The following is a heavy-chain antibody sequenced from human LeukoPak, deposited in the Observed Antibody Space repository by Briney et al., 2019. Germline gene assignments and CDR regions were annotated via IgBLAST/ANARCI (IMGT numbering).Heavy chain of an antibody. CDR2: ISSSSSYI. J-gene: IGHJ4*02. D-gene: IGHD3-22*01. CDR3: ARDSIPYDSSGYYFDY. V-gene: IGHV3-21*01. CDR1: GFTFSTYS. Sequence: GGSLRLSCAASGFTFSTYSMNWVRQTPGKGLEWVSSISSSSSYIYYADSMKGRFSISRDNAKSSLYLQMNSLRAEDTAVYYCARDSIPYDSSGYYFDYWGQGTLVTVSS.